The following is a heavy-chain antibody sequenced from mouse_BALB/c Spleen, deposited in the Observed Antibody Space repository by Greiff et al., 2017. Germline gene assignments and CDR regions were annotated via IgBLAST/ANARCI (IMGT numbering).Heavy chain of an antibody. CDR1: GFTFSSYA. CDR3: ARKLRSSMDY. J-gene: IGHJ4*01. D-gene: IGHD1-1*01. CDR2: ISSGGST. Sequence: DVKVEQSGGGLAKPGGSLKFSCAASGFTFSSYAMYWVRQTPEKRLEWVASISSGGSTYYPYSVMGRFTISRDNARNILYLQMRSLRSEGTAIYYCARKLRSSMDYWGQGTSVTVAA. V-gene: IGHV5-6-5*01.